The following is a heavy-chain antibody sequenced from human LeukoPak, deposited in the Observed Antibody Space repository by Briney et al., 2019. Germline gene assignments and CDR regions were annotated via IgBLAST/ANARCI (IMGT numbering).Heavy chain of an antibody. J-gene: IGHJ4*02. CDR2: IYYSGST. CDR3: ARQWHQLLYFDY. D-gene: IGHD2-2*01. V-gene: IGHV4-39*01. Sequence: KPSETLSLTCTVSGGSISSSSYYWGWIRQPPGKGLEWIGSIYYSGSTYYNPSLESRVTISVDTSKNQFSLKLSSVTAADTAVYYCARQWHQLLYFDYWGQGTLVTVSS. CDR1: GGSISSSSYY.